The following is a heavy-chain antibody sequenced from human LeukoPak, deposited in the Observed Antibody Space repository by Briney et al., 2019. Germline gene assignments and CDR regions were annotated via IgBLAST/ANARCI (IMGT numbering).Heavy chain of an antibody. CDR3: ARARYCGGDWGTLGGCFDY. Sequence: PGGSLRLSCAASGFTFSSYGLSWVRQAPGEGLEWVSTISGSGGTTYYAESVKGRFTISRDNSKNTLYLQMNSLRAEDTAVYYCARARYCGGDWGTLGGCFDYWGQGTLVTVSS. D-gene: IGHD2-21*02. CDR1: GFTFSSYG. V-gene: IGHV3-23*01. CDR2: ISGSGGTT. J-gene: IGHJ4*02.